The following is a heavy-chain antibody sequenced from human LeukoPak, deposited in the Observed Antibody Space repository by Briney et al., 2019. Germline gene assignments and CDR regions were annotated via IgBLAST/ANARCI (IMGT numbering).Heavy chain of an antibody. CDR1: GGSISSYY. J-gene: IGHJ3*02. D-gene: IGHD1-26*01. CDR3: ARDLGGSYDDAFVI. CDR2: IYYSGST. V-gene: IGHV4-59*01. Sequence: SETLSLTCTVSGGSISSYYWSWIRQPPGKGLEWIGYIYYSGSTNYNPSLKSRVTISVDTSKNQFSLKLSSVTAADTAVYYCARDLGGSYDDAFVIWGQGTMVTVSS.